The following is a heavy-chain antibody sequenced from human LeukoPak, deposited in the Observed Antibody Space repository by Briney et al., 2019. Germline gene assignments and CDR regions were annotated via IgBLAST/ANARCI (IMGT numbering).Heavy chain of an antibody. Sequence: GGSLRLSCAASGFTFDDYAMHWVRQAPGKGLEWVSGISWNSGSIGYADSVKGRFTISRDNSKNTLYLQMNSLRAEDTAVYYCAKAPRRTVTTMSFDYWGQGTLVTVSS. CDR3: AKAPRRTVTTMSFDY. CDR2: ISWNSGSI. J-gene: IGHJ4*02. D-gene: IGHD4-17*01. CDR1: GFTFDDYA. V-gene: IGHV3-9*01.